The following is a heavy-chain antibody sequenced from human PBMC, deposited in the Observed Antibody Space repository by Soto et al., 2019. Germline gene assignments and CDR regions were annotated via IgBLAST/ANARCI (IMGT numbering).Heavy chain of an antibody. Sequence: GESLKPSCNGSGYTFSSYWIACVRHIPGKVLELMGIIYPDDSDTRYSPSFEGQVSISADKSISTAYLQWSSLKASETAIYYRPRPASPGVMCFYGMSLRRQGTTHNVSS. D-gene: IGHD2-2*01. CDR3: PRPASPGVMCFYGMSL. CDR2: IYPDDSDT. J-gene: IGHJ6*02. V-gene: IGHV5-51*01. CDR1: GYTFSSYW.